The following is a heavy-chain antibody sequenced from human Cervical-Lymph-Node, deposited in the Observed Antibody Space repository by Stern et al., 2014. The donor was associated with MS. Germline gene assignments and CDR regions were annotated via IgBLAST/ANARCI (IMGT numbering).Heavy chain of an antibody. J-gene: IGHJ4*02. Sequence: VQLVESGAEVKKPGASVKVSCKASGYTFTNYDINWVRQAPGQGLEWMGWMNPDSGRTDYTQHFQGRGTMTRDTSVSTAYMELSSLRSEDTAVYYCAVSFCGTDCYSGFDYWGQGAQVTVSS. CDR2: MNPDSGRT. CDR3: AVSFCGTDCYSGFDY. V-gene: IGHV1-8*01. D-gene: IGHD2-21*02. CDR1: GYTFTNYD.